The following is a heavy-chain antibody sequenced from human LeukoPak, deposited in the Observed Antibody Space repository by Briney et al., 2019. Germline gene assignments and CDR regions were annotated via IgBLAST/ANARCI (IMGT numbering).Heavy chain of an antibody. D-gene: IGHD1-26*01. J-gene: IGHJ5*02. V-gene: IGHV1-2*02. CDR2: INPNSGGT. Sequence: ASVKVSCKASGYTFTGYYMHWVRQAPGQGLEWMGWINPNSGGTNYAQKFQGRVTMTRDTSTSTAYMELSRLRSDDTAVYYCARDRSGSYEYWFDPWGQGTLVTVSS. CDR3: ARDRSGSYEYWFDP. CDR1: GYTFTGYY.